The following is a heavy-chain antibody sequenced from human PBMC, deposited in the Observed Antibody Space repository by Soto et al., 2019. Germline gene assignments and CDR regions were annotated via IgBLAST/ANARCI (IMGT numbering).Heavy chain of an antibody. CDR2: INHSGST. Sequence: PSETLSLTCAVYGGSFSGYYWSWIRQPPGKGLEWIGEINHSGSTNYNPSLKGRATISVDTSKNQFSLKLSSVTAADTAVYYCARAGLLWFGESSDYYYYGMDVWGQGTTVTVS. J-gene: IGHJ6*02. D-gene: IGHD3-10*01. CDR1: GGSFSGYY. CDR3: ARAGLLWFGESSDYYYYGMDV. V-gene: IGHV4-34*01.